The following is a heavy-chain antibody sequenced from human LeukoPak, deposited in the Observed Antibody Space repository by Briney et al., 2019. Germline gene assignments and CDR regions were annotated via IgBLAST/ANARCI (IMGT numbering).Heavy chain of an antibody. CDR3: ARPKTLGGYNYEFEF. D-gene: IGHD5-18*01. CDR1: GYSFNSYW. J-gene: IGHJ4*02. V-gene: IGHV5-51*01. Sequence: GSLKISCKGSGYSFNSYWIGWARQMPGKGLEWMGIIYPGDSDIRYSPSFQGQVTISADKSSSTAYLQWSSLKASDTAIYYCARPKTLGGYNYEFEFWGQGTLVTVSS. CDR2: IYPGDSDI.